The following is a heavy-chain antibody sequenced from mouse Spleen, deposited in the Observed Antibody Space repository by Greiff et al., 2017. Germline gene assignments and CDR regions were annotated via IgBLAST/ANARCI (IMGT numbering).Heavy chain of an antibody. CDR1: GYTFTDYY. J-gene: IGHJ1*01. CDR3: ARDDGSHWYFDV. D-gene: IGHD2-3*01. V-gene: IGHV1-26*01. CDR2: INPNNGGT. Sequence: VQLQQSGPELVKPGASVKISCKASGYTFTDYYMNWVKQSHGKSLEWIGDINPNNGGTSYNQKFKGKATLTVDKSSSTAYMELRSLTSEDSAVYYCARDDGSHWYFDVWGAGTTVTVSS.